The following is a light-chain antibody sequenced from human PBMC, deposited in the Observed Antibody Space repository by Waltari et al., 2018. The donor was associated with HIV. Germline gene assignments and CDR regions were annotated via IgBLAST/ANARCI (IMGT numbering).Light chain of an antibody. J-gene: IGKJ3*01. CDR1: QSISNN. V-gene: IGKV3-15*01. CDR2: GAS. Sequence: ATLSCRASQSISNNLAWYQQKPGQPPRLLIYGASTRANGVPARFSGSGSGTDFTLTINSLQSEDFAVYCCQQYNDWPLFTFGPGTKVEIK. CDR3: QQYNDWPLFT.